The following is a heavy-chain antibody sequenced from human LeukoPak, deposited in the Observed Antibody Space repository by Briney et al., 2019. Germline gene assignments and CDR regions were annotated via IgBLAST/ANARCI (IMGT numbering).Heavy chain of an antibody. V-gene: IGHV4-59*08. CDR3: ARQYDSSGYYYTYFDY. CDR2: IYYSGST. J-gene: IGHJ4*02. D-gene: IGHD3-22*01. CDR1: GGSISSYY. Sequence: SETLSLTCTVSGGSISSYYWSWIRQPPGKGLEWVGYIYYSGSTNYNPSLKSRVTIPVDTSKNQFSLKLSSVTAADTAVYYCARQYDSSGYYYTYFDYWGQGTLVTVSS.